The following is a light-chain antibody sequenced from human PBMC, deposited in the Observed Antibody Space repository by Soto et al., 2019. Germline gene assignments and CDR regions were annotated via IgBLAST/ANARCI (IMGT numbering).Light chain of an antibody. CDR1: QSISSW. CDR2: KAS. J-gene: IGKJ3*01. CDR3: QQYNSWGA. Sequence: DIQMTQSPSTLSASVGDRVTITCRASQSISSWLAWYQQKPGKAPKLLIYKASSLESGVPSRFSGSGSGTEFTLTISSLQPDDFATYYFQQYNSWGAFGPGTKVDIK. V-gene: IGKV1-5*03.